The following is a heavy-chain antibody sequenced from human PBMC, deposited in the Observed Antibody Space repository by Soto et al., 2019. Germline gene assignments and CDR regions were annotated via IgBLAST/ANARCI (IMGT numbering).Heavy chain of an antibody. V-gene: IGHV3-23*01. Sequence: GSLRLSCAASGFTFSSYAMSWVRQAPGKGLEWVSAISGSGGSTYYADSVKGRFTISRDNSKNTLYLQMNGLRAEDTAVYYCAKDRYYYDSSGSMPRFDPCGQGTLVTVPQ. J-gene: IGHJ5*02. D-gene: IGHD3-22*01. CDR1: GFTFSSYA. CDR3: AKDRYYYDSSGSMPRFDP. CDR2: ISGSGGST.